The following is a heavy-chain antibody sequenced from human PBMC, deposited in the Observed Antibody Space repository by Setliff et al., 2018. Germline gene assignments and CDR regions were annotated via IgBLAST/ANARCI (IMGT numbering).Heavy chain of an antibody. CDR1: GFAFASHD. CDR3: ATTRVWIPVLDS. J-gene: IGHJ4*02. Sequence: GGSLRLSCAASGFAFASHDMLWVRQAPGKGLEWVAAISSANNYLVYADSVKGRFTISRDNAKNSVYLQMNSLRAEDTAIYYCATTRVWIPVLDSCGQGTLVTVSS. CDR2: ISSANNYL. V-gene: IGHV3-21*04. D-gene: IGHD5-18*01.